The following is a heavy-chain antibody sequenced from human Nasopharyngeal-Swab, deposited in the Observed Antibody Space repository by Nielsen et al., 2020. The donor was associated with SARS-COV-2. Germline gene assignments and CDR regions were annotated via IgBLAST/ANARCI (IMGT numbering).Heavy chain of an antibody. V-gene: IGHV5-51*01. CDR1: GYGFSTSW. J-gene: IGHJ6*02. Sequence: SCKASGYGFSTSWIGWVRQRPGKGLEWMGIIYPRDSDTRYSPSFQGQVTISADKSISTAYLQWSSLKASDTAMYYCVRPEGVATSFKYYFQYGMDVWGQGTMVTVPS. CDR2: IYPRDSDT. CDR3: VRPEGVATSFKYYFQYGMDV. D-gene: IGHD5-12*01.